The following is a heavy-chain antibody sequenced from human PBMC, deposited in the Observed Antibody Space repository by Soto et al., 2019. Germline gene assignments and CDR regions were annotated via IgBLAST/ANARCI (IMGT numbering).Heavy chain of an antibody. CDR2: INPSGGST. V-gene: IGHV1-46*01. CDR3: ARIPTDRYYYDSSGTKNYFDY. D-gene: IGHD3-22*01. CDR1: GYTFTSYD. Sequence: ASVKVSCKASGYTFTSYDMHWVRQAPGQGLEWMGIINPSGGSTSYAQKFQGRVTMTRDTSTSTVYMELSSLRSEDTAVYYCARIPTDRYYYDSSGTKNYFDYWGQGTLVTVSS. J-gene: IGHJ4*02.